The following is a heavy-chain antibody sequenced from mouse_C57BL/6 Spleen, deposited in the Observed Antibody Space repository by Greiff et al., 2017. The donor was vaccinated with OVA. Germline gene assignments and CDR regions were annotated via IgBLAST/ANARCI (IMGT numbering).Heavy chain of an antibody. D-gene: IGHD2-1*01. CDR1: GYTFTSYW. CDR2: IDPSDSET. CDR3: ARWDGNYDY. J-gene: IGHJ2*01. V-gene: IGHV1-52*01. Sequence: QVQLQQPGAELVRPGSSVKLSCKASGYTFTSYWMHWVKQRPIQGLEWIGNIDPSDSETHYNQKFKDKATLTVDKSSSTAYMQLSSLTSEDSAFYYCARWDGNYDYWGQGTTLTVSS.